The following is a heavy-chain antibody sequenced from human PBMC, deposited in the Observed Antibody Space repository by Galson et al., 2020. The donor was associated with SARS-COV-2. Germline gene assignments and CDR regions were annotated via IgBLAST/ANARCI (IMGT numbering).Heavy chain of an antibody. Sequence: GGSLRLSCAASGFTFSNAWMSWVRQAPGKGLEWVGRIKSKTDGGTTDYAAPVKGRFTISRDDSKNTLYLQMNSLKTEDTAVYYCTTAVNDFWMRFLEFDYWGQGTLVTVSS. D-gene: IGHD3-3*01. J-gene: IGHJ4*02. CDR2: IKSKTDGGTT. CDR1: GFTFSNAW. V-gene: IGHV3-15*01. CDR3: TTAVNDFWMRFLEFDY.